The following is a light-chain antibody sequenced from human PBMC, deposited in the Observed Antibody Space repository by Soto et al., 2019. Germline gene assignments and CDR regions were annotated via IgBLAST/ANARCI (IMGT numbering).Light chain of an antibody. V-gene: IGLV2-23*01. CDR1: SSDIGSSNL. CDR3: CSYAGSNTYV. CDR2: EAT. J-gene: IGLJ1*01. Sequence: QSALTQPASVSGSPGQSITISCTGTSSDIGSSNLVSWYQDHPGKAPKLIIYEATQRPSGISYRFSGSKSGNTASLTSSGLQAEDEADYYCCSYAGSNTYVFGTGTKLTVL.